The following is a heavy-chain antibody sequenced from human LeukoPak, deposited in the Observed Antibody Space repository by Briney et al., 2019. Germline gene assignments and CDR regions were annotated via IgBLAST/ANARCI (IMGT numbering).Heavy chain of an antibody. CDR1: GFTFSSYA. Sequence: GGSLRLSCSASGFTFSSYAMHWVRQAPGKGLEYVSAISSNGGSTYYADSAKGRFTISRDNSKNTLYLQMSSLRAEDTAVYYCVSAPGYSSGWYWFDPWGQGTLVTVSS. CDR3: VSAPGYSSGWYWFDP. CDR2: ISSNGGST. V-gene: IGHV3-64D*06. J-gene: IGHJ5*02. D-gene: IGHD6-19*01.